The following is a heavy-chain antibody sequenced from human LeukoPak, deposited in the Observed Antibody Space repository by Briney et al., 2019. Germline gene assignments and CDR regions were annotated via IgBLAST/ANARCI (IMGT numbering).Heavy chain of an antibody. D-gene: IGHD3-9*01. J-gene: IGHJ4*02. CDR2: IIPIFGIA. V-gene: IGHV1-69*04. CDR1: GGTFSSYA. Sequence: ASVKVSCKASGGTFSSYAISWVRQAPGQGLEWMGRIIPIFGIANYAQKFQGRVTITADKSTSTAYMELSSLRSEDTAVHYCARDHDILTGFDYWGQGTLVTVSS. CDR3: ARDHDILTGFDY.